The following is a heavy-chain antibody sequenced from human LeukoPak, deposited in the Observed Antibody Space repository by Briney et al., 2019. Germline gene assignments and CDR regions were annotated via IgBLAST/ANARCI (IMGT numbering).Heavy chain of an antibody. Sequence: KPSETLSLTCAVSGGSVTSRTCYWGWIRQPPGKGLEWIGSIHYSGSTYFSPSLKSRVTISVDTSKSQFSLKLRSVTAADTAVYYCARVECTDGSCYTFDYWGQGTLVIVSS. J-gene: IGHJ4*02. CDR3: ARVECTDGSCYTFDY. V-gene: IGHV4-39*07. CDR2: IHYSGST. CDR1: GGSVTSRTCY. D-gene: IGHD2-8*01.